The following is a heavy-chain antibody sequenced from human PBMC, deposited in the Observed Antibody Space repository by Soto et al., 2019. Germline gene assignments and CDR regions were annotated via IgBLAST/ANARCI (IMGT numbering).Heavy chain of an antibody. V-gene: IGHV3-48*02. CDR3: ARDQGSGWENDY. CDR1: GFSFSTYS. D-gene: IGHD6-19*01. Sequence: GGALRLSCSASGFSFSTYSMKWLRLAPGKGLEWVSYISYGAGIIYYADSVKGRFTISRDDAKNSLYLQMNSLRDEDTAVYYWARDQGSGWENDYWGQGTMVTVSS. CDR2: ISYGAGII. J-gene: IGHJ4*02.